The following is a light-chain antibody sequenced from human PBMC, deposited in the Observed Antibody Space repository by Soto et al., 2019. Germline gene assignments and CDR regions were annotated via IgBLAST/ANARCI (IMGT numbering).Light chain of an antibody. CDR1: SSDVGGYNY. CDR2: DVS. J-gene: IGLJ2*01. V-gene: IGLV2-14*01. CDR3: SSYTSSSTPGVI. Sequence: QSVLTQPASVSGSPGQSITISCTGTSSDVGGYNYVSWYQQHPGKAPKLMIYDVSNRPSGVSNRFSGSKSGNTASLTISGLQAEDEADYYGSSYTSSSTPGVIFGGGTQLTVL.